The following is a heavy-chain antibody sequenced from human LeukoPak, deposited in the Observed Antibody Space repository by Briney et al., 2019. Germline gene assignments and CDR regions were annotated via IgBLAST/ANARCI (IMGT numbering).Heavy chain of an antibody. CDR1: GGSFSCYY. Sequence: SETLSLTCAVYGGSFSCYYWSWIRQPPGKGLEWIGEINHSGSTNYNPSLKSRVTISVDTSKNQFSLKLSSVTAADTAVYYCASLSDLRYFDWTDAFDIWGQGTMVTVSS. V-gene: IGHV4-34*01. CDR3: ASLSDLRYFDWTDAFDI. D-gene: IGHD3-9*01. CDR2: INHSGST. J-gene: IGHJ3*02.